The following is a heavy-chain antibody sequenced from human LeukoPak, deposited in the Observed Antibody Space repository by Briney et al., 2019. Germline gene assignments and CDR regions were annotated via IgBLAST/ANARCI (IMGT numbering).Heavy chain of an antibody. CDR1: GFTFRNYG. Sequence: GGSLRLSCAASGFTFRNYGMHWVRQAPGKGLEWVAVIYYDGNNKYYGDSVKGRFTISRDNSKNTLYLQLNSLRAEDTAVYYCATASGTYTSTYWGQGTLVTVSS. CDR3: ATASGTYTSTY. V-gene: IGHV3-33*01. J-gene: IGHJ4*02. D-gene: IGHD1-26*01. CDR2: IYYDGNNK.